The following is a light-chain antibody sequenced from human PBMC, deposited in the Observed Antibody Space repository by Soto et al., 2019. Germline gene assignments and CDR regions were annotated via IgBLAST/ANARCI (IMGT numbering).Light chain of an antibody. J-gene: IGLJ1*01. CDR1: SSDVGAYDY. CDR2: GVN. CDR3: CSDAGTYV. V-gene: IGLV2-11*01. Sequence: QSALTQPRSVSGSPGQSVTISCTGSSSDVGAYDYVSWYQQHPGKAPNLMIYGVNKRPSGVPDRFSGSKSGNTASLTISGLQSDDEADYYCCSDAGTYVFGTGTKLTVL.